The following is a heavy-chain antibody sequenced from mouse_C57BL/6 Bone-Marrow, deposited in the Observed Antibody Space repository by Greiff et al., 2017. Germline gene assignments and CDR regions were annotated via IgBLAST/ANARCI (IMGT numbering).Heavy chain of an antibody. V-gene: IGHV1-81*01. CDR2: IYPRSGNT. Sequence: QVQLKESGAELARPGASVKLSCKASGYTFTSYGISWVKQRTGQGLEWIGEIYPRSGNTYYNEKFKGKATLTADKSSSTAYMVLRSLTSENSAVYFCASFYYYGSSYDYWGQGTTLTVSS. J-gene: IGHJ2*01. CDR3: ASFYYYGSSYDY. CDR1: GYTFTSYG. D-gene: IGHD1-1*01.